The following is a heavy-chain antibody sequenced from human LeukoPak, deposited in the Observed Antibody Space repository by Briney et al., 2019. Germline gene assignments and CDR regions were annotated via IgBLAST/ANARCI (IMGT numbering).Heavy chain of an antibody. D-gene: IGHD6-13*01. CDR1: GFTVSSNY. CDR2: IYSGGTT. Sequence: GGSLRLSCAASGFTVSSNYMSWVRQAPGKGLGWVSVIYSGGTTYYTDSVKGRFTISRDNSKNTLYLQMNSLRAEDTAVYYCARRTGPGVATAGYAFDIWGQGTMVTVSS. J-gene: IGHJ3*02. V-gene: IGHV3-66*01. CDR3: ARRTGPGVATAGYAFDI.